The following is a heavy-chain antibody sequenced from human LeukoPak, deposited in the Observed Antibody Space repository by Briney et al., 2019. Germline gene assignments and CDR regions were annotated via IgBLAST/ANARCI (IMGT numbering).Heavy chain of an antibody. Sequence: PSETLSLTCTVSGGSISSSGYYWSWIRQPPGEGLEWIGYIYYSGSTYYHPSLKSRVTISLDTSKNQFSLKLSSVTAAATAVYYCARVTTVTTSFHFDYWGQGTLVTVSS. J-gene: IGHJ4*02. CDR1: GGSISSSGYY. V-gene: IGHV4-30-4*01. CDR2: IYYSGST. D-gene: IGHD4-17*01. CDR3: ARVTTVTTSFHFDY.